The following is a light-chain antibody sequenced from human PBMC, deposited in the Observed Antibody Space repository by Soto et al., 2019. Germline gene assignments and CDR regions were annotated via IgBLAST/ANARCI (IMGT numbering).Light chain of an antibody. CDR3: CSYVGTGNDV. CDR2: DLT. Sequence: QSALTQPASVSGSPGQSITISCRGNAVSYQLVSWYQQQPGKAPKLILYDLTTRPSGVSNRFSGFKSGTTASLAIPGLQAEDKGYYYCCSYVGTGNDVFGTGTRVTVL. CDR1: GNAVSYQL. V-gene: IGLV2-23*02. J-gene: IGLJ1*01.